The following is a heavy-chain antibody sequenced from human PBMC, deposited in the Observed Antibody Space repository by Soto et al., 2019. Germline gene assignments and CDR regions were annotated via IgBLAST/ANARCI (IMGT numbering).Heavy chain of an antibody. CDR2: INPNSGGT. Sequence: ASVKVSCKASGYTFTGYYMRWVRQAPGQGLEWMGWINPNSGGTNYAQKFQGRVTMTRDTSISTAYMELSRLRSDDTAVYYCARDPDGYFNFDYWGQGTLVTVPS. CDR1: GYTFTGYY. CDR3: ARDPDGYFNFDY. V-gene: IGHV1-2*02. J-gene: IGHJ4*02. D-gene: IGHD5-12*01.